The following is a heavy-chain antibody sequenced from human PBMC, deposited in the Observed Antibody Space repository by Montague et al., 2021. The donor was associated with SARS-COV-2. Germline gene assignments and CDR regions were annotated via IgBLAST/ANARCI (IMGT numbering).Heavy chain of an antibody. V-gene: IGHV3-30*18. D-gene: IGHD1-26*01. Sequence: SLRLSCAASGFTFSIFGMHWVRQAPGKGLEWVAVISYDGSNKYYADSVKGRFTISRDSSKSTLYLQMNSLRAEDTAVYYCAKGHSGSYLSYFDYWGQGTLVTVSS. CDR1: GFTFSIFG. CDR2: ISYDGSNK. CDR3: AKGHSGSYLSYFDY. J-gene: IGHJ4*02.